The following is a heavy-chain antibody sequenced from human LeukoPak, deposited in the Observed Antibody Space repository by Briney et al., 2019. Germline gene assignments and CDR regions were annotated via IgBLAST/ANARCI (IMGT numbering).Heavy chain of an antibody. CDR3: ARGRYYYDSSGFNWFDP. V-gene: IGHV3-23*01. Sequence: PGGSLRLSCAASGFTFSSYAMSWVRQAPGKGLEWVSAISGSGGSTYYADSVKGRFTISRDNSKNTLYLQMNSLRAEDTAVYYCARGRYYYDSSGFNWFDPWGQGTLVTVSS. D-gene: IGHD3-22*01. CDR1: GFTFSSYA. CDR2: ISGSGGST. J-gene: IGHJ5*02.